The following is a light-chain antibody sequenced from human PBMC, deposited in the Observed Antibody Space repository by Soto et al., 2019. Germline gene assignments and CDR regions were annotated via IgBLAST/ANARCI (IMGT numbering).Light chain of an antibody. CDR2: GAF. CDR1: QSVSSRY. CDR3: QQYVPSPQQYGTSPRLT. Sequence: EIVLTQSPGTLSLSPGERATLSCRASQSVSSRYLAWYQQKPGQAPRLLIYGAFTRATGIPDRFSGSGSGTDFNITIRRLEPEDFAIYYCQQYVPSPQQYGTSPRLTFGGGTKVEIK. J-gene: IGKJ4*01. V-gene: IGKV3-20*01.